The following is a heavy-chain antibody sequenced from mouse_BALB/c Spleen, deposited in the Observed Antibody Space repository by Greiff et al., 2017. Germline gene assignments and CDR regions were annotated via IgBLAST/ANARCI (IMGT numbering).Heavy chain of an antibody. CDR1: GYAFSSYW. CDR2: IYPGDGDT. Sequence: VQLQQSGAELVRPGSSVKISCKASGYAFSSYWMNWVKQRPGQGLEWIGQIYPGDGDTNYNGKFKGKATLTADKSSSTAYMQLSSLTSEDSAVYFCARYDYLFYAMDYWGQGTSVTVSS. V-gene: IGHV1-80*01. CDR3: ARYDYLFYAMDY. D-gene: IGHD2-4*01. J-gene: IGHJ4*01.